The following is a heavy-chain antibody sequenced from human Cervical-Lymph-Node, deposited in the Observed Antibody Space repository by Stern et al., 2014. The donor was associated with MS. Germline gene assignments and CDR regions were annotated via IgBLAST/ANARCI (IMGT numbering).Heavy chain of an antibody. CDR1: GFTFSSYG. CDR2: ISGSSSTI. CDR3: VRGGQYLDNWFDS. J-gene: IGHJ5*01. V-gene: IGHV3-48*01. D-gene: IGHD2-2*01. Sequence: QLVQSGGGLVQPGGSLRLSCAASGFTFSSYGMNWVRPAPGKGLGWVSYISGSSSTIHYADSVKGRFTISRDNAKNSLNLQMNSLRAEDMALYYCVRGGQYLDNWFDSWGQGTLVTVSS.